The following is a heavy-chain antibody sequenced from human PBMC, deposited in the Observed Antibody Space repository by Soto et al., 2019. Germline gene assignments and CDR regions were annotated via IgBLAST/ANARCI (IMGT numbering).Heavy chain of an antibody. CDR2: IIPIFGTA. V-gene: IGHV1-69*12. Sequence: QVQLVQSGAEVKKPGSSVKVSCKASGGTFSSYAISWVRQAPGQGLEWMGGIIPIFGTANYAQKFQGRVTITADESTSIAYMELSSLRSEDTAVYYCAGPGDYYYYYGMDVWGQGTTVTVSS. CDR3: AGPGDYYYYYGMDV. J-gene: IGHJ6*02. CDR1: GGTFSSYA.